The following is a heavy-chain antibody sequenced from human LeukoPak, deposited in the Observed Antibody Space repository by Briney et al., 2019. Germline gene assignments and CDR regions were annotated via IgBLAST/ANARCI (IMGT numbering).Heavy chain of an antibody. D-gene: IGHD3-9*01. CDR3: APGYDILTGYYRRGAFDY. J-gene: IGHJ4*02. Sequence: PGGSLRLSCAASGFTFSSYGMHWVRQAPGKGLEWVAFIRYDGSNKYYADSVKGRFTISRGNSKNTLYLQMNSLRAEDTAVYYCAPGYDILTGYYRRGAFDYWGQGTLVTVSS. CDR2: IRYDGSNK. CDR1: GFTFSSYG. V-gene: IGHV3-30*02.